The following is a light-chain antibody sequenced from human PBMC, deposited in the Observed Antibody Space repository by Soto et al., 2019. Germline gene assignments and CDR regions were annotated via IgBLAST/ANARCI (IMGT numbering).Light chain of an antibody. CDR3: QKYDSAPLT. V-gene: IGKV1-17*03. CDR1: QGISHY. Sequence: DIQMTQSPSAMSASVGDRVTITCRASQGISHYLAWFQQRPGQVPKRLIYGASTLHSGVPSRFTGSASGTDFTLTISSLQPEDVATYYCQKYDSAPLTFGGGTKVDIK. J-gene: IGKJ4*01. CDR2: GAS.